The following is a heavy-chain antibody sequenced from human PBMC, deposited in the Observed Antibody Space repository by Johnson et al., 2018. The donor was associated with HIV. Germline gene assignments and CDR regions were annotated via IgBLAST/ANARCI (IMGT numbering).Heavy chain of an antibody. D-gene: IGHD2-2*02. CDR3: ARDQRRGSWYTEGEKVGNAFDI. CDR2: ISSSGSTI. CDR1: GFTFSDYY. J-gene: IGHJ3*02. V-gene: IGHV3-11*04. Sequence: QVQLVESGGGLVKPGGSLRLSCAASGFTFSDYYMTWIRQAPGKGLEWVSYISSSGSTIYYADSVKGRFTISRDNAKNSLYLQMNSLRAEDTAVYYCARDQRRGSWYTEGEKVGNAFDIWGQGTMVTVSS.